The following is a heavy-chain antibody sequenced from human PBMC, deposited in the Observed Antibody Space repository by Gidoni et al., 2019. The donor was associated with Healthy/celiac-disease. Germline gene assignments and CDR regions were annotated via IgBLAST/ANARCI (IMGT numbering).Heavy chain of an antibody. CDR2: LYYSGST. V-gene: IGHV4-59*01. Sequence: QVQLQESGPGLVKPSETLSLTCTVSGGSISSYYWSWIRQPPGKGLEWIWYLYYSGSTNYNPSLKSRVTISVDTSKNQFSLKLSSVTAADTAVYYCARDHSLVGASFDPWGQGTLVTVSS. D-gene: IGHD1-26*01. CDR1: GGSISSYY. CDR3: ARDHSLVGASFDP. J-gene: IGHJ5*02.